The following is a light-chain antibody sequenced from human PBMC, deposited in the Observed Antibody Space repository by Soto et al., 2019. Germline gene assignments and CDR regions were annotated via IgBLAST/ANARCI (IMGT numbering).Light chain of an antibody. CDR3: QQTDSTPQT. Sequence: DIQMTKSPSSLSASVEDRVTISCRASQSIRNYVSWYQQKPGTAPKLLIRAASTLQSGVPSRFSGSGSGTDFTLTISSLQIEDFATYFCQQTDSTPQTFGQGTNVEI. CDR1: QSIRNY. CDR2: AAS. J-gene: IGKJ1*01. V-gene: IGKV1-39*01.